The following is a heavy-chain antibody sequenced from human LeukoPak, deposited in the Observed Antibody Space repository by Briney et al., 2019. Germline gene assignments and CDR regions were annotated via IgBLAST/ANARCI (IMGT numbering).Heavy chain of an antibody. CDR1: GFTFSSYG. CDR3: ARGGSSSWYPNFDY. CDR2: IYSGGST. D-gene: IGHD6-13*01. Sequence: PGGSLRLSCGASGFTFSSYGMHWVRQAPGKGLEWVSVIYSGGSTYYADSVKGRFTISRDNSKNTLYLQMNSLRAEDTAVYYCARGGSSSWYPNFDYWGQGTLVTVSS. V-gene: IGHV3-53*01. J-gene: IGHJ4*02.